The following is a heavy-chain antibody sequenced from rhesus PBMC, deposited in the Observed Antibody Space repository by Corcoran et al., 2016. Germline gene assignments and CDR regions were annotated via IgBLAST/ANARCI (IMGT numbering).Heavy chain of an antibody. CDR1: GGSISSGYD. CDR3: ARRERLGYGLDS. Sequence: QVQLQESGPGVVKPSETLSLTCAVSGGSISSGYDWSWIRQPPGKGLEWIGYINGSHGSTNYNPSLKKRVTISKDASKNQFSLKLSSVTAADTAVYYCARRERLGYGLDSWGQGVVVTISS. CDR2: INGSHGST. V-gene: IGHV4-76*01. D-gene: IGHD6-31*01. J-gene: IGHJ6*01.